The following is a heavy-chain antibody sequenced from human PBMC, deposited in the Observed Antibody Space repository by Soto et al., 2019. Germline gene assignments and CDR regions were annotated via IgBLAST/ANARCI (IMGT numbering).Heavy chain of an antibody. D-gene: IGHD7-27*01. J-gene: IGHJ3*02. CDR2: INHSGST. CDR1: GGSFSGYY. V-gene: IGHV4-34*01. Sequence: QVQLQQWGAGLLKPSETLSLTCAVYGGSFSGYYWSWIRQPPGKGLEWIGEINHSGSTNYNPSLKRRLTTSVDRTMNQSSLKRRSGTAAGTAVYYCARAWGHAAGIWGQGTMFPVS. CDR3: ARAWGHAAGI.